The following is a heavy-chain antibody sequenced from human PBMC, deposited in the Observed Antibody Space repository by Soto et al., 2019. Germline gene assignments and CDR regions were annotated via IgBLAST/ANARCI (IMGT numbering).Heavy chain of an antibody. Sequence: GGSLRLSFAASGFTFSSYGMHWVRQAPGKGLEWVAVIWYDGSNKYYADSVKGRFTISRDNSKNTLYLQMNSLRAEDTAVYYCAREWQTNWFDPWGQGTLVTVSS. CDR2: IWYDGSNK. J-gene: IGHJ5*02. V-gene: IGHV3-33*01. CDR1: GFTFSSYG. CDR3: AREWQTNWFDP.